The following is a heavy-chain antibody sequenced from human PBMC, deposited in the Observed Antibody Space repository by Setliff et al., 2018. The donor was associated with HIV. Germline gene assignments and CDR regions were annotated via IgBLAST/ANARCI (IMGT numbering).Heavy chain of an antibody. V-gene: IGHV3-7*05. CDR1: GFTFSNNW. Sequence: GGSLRLSCAASGFTFSNNWMSWVRQAPGKGLEWVANIKQDGSEKYYVDSVKGRFTISRDNAKNSLYLQMNSLRAEDTAVYYCASHFGYCSSTSCEGYWGQGALVTVSS. J-gene: IGHJ4*02. CDR3: ASHFGYCSSTSCEGY. D-gene: IGHD2-2*01. CDR2: IKQDGSEK.